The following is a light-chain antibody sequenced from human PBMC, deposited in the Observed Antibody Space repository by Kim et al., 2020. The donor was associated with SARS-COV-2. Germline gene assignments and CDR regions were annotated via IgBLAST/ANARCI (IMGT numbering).Light chain of an antibody. CDR2: LGS. V-gene: IGKV2-28*01. Sequence: PASISCRSSQSLLHTNGYNYLDWYVQKPGQSPQLLIYLGSNRASGVPDRFSGSGSGTDFTLKISRVEAEDVGVYYCMQALHTPSTFGGGTKVDIK. J-gene: IGKJ4*01. CDR1: QSLLHTNGYNY. CDR3: MQALHTPST.